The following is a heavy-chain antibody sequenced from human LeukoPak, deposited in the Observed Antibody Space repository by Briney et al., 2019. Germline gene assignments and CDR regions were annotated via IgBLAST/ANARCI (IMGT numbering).Heavy chain of an antibody. CDR1: GFTFDDYA. CDR2: ISWKSDSI. D-gene: IGHD6-13*01. CDR3: AKDIGSSIWYVDY. J-gene: IGHJ4*02. V-gene: IGHV3-9*01. Sequence: PGGSLRLSCAASGFTFDDYAMHWVRQAPGKGLERVSSISWKSDSIAYADSVRGRFTISRDNAKNSLYLQMNSLRAEDTAVYYCAKDIGSSIWYVDYWGQGTLVTVSS.